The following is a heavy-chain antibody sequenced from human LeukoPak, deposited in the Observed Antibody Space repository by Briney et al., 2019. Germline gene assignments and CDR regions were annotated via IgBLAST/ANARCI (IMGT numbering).Heavy chain of an antibody. Sequence: GGSLRLSCAAAGFTFSNFWMHWVRQAPGKGLVWVALIYGDGSFTRYADSVKGRFTISRENAKNSLYLQMNSLRAEDTAIYYCAKVPRQHDNWFDPWGQGTLVTVSS. J-gene: IGHJ5*02. CDR3: AKVPRQHDNWFDP. CDR2: IYGDGSFT. CDR1: GFTFSNFW. V-gene: IGHV3-74*01. D-gene: IGHD3-9*01.